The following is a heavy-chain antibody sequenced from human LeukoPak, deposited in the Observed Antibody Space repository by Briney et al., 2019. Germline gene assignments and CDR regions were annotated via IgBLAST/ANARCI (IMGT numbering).Heavy chain of an antibody. D-gene: IGHD4-11*01. J-gene: IGHJ6*03. CDR1: GGTFSNYA. CDR3: ACVTVTTWAPDGHMDV. CDR2: IIPMLGTT. Sequence: VASVKVSCKASGGTFSNYAISWVRQAPGQGLEWMGRIIPMLGTTNYAQKFQGRVTITTDESTSTAYMEVSSLRIADTAVYYCACVTVTTWAPDGHMDVWGKATTVTVSS. V-gene: IGHV1-69*11.